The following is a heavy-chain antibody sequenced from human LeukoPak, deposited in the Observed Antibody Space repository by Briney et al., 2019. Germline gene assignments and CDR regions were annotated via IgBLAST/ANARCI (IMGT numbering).Heavy chain of an antibody. J-gene: IGHJ4*02. Sequence: GGSLRLSCAGSGFPFSSYPISWVRQPPGKGLEWVSAIGEEKSGSWTKSADSVKGRFTISRDNSENTLYLQMDSLTVEDTAVYYCAKAGVISGWDYWGQGVLVTVSS. CDR3: AKAGVISGWDY. V-gene: IGHV3-23*01. CDR1: GFPFSSYP. CDR2: IGEEKSGSWT. D-gene: IGHD3-3*02.